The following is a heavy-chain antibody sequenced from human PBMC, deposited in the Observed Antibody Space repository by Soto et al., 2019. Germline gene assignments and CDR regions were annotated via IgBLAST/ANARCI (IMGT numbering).Heavy chain of an antibody. CDR1: GGSFSGYY. CDR3: ARINDYVWGSYRTFDY. V-gene: IGHV4-34*01. J-gene: IGHJ4*02. Sequence: SETLSLTCAVYGGSFSGYYWSWIRQPPGKGREWIGEINHSGSTNYNPSLKSRVTISVDTSKNQFSLKLSSVTAADTAVYYCARINDYVWGSYRTFDYWGQGTLVTVSS. CDR2: INHSGST. D-gene: IGHD3-16*02.